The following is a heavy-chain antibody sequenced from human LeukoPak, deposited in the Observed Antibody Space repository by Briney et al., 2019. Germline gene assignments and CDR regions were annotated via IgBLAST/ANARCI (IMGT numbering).Heavy chain of an antibody. CDR1: GLTFQNAW. V-gene: IGHV3-23*01. Sequence: PGGSLRLSCAASGLTFQNAWMSWVRQAPGKGLEWVSGISTSGGSTYYADSVKGRFTISRDKSKNTLYLQMNSLRAEDTAVYYCAELGITMIGGVWGKGTTVTISS. CDR2: ISTSGGST. D-gene: IGHD3-10*02. CDR3: AELGITMIGGV. J-gene: IGHJ6*04.